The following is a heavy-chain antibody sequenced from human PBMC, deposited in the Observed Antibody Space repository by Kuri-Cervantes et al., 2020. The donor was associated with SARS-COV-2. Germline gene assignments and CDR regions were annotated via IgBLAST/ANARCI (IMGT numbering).Heavy chain of an antibody. V-gene: IGHV1-69*04. Sequence: VKVSCKASGGTFSSNAISWVRQAPGQGLEWMGRIIPIMGTEKFAQKFQGRVTISVDKSTTTAYMELSSLRSEDTAMYYCAAADSTYWYSPEYFDYWGQGTLVTVSS. D-gene: IGHD6-13*01. J-gene: IGHJ4*02. CDR3: AAADSTYWYSPEYFDY. CDR2: IIPIMGTE. CDR1: GGTFSSNA.